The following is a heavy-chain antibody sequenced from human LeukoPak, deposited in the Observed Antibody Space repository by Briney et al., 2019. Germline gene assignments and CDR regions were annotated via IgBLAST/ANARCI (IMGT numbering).Heavy chain of an antibody. CDR3: ARDINYYDSSGSDAFDI. J-gene: IGHJ3*02. CDR1: GGSISSGGYY. V-gene: IGHV4-31*03. CDR2: IYYGGST. Sequence: SSETLSLTCTVSGGSISSGGYYWSWIRQHPGEGLEWIGYIYYGGSTYYNPSLKSRVTISVDTSKNQFSLKLSSVTAADTAVYYCARDINYYDSSGSDAFDIWGQGTMVTVSS. D-gene: IGHD3-22*01.